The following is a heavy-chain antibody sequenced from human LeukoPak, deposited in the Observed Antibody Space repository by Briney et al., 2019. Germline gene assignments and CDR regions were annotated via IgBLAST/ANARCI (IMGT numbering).Heavy chain of an antibody. J-gene: IGHJ4*02. CDR3: ARDVGSSDTFDY. CDR2: IWYDGSNK. Sequence: PGGSLRLSCAASGFTFSRYSINWVRQAPGKGLEWVAVIWYDGSNKYYADSVKGRFTISRDNSKNTLYLQMNSLRAEDTAVYYCARDVGSSDTFDYWGQGTLVTVSS. D-gene: IGHD3-10*01. CDR1: GFTFSRYS. V-gene: IGHV3-33*08.